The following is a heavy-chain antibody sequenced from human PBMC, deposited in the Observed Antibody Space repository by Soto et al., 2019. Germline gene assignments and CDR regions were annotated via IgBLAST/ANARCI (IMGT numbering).Heavy chain of an antibody. CDR2: MNPNSGNT. J-gene: IGHJ5*01. CDR1: GYTLNNYD. V-gene: IGHV1-8*02. D-gene: IGHD3-10*01. Sequence: ASVKVSCKASGYTLNNYDIHWVRQAPGHGLEWMGWMNPNSGNTGYAQNCRGRVTMTQNTAIGTAYMELSSLRSDDTATYYCTRAYGAETFDFWGQGTRVTVSA. CDR3: TRAYGAETFDF.